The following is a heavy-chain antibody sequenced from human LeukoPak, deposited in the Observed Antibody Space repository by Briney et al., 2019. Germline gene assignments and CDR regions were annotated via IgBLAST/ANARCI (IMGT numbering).Heavy chain of an antibody. J-gene: IGHJ4*02. Sequence: GGSLRLSCAASGFSFSSYGMHWVRQAPGKGLEWVAVIWYDESKKYYADSVKGRFIISRDNSKNTLYVQVNSLGTEDTAAYYCAKGSYYDSSGSFYFDYWGQGTLVTVSS. CDR2: IWYDESKK. CDR3: AKGSYYDSSGSFYFDY. CDR1: GFSFSSYG. V-gene: IGHV3-33*06. D-gene: IGHD3-22*01.